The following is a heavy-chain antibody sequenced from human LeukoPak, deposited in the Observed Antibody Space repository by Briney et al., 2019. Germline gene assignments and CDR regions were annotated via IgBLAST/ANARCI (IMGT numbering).Heavy chain of an antibody. CDR1: GLTFSSYG. CDR2: IWCDGSNK. D-gene: IGHD6-13*01. Sequence: GGSLRLSCAASGLTFSSYGMHWVRQAPGKGLEWVAVIWCDGSNKYYADSVKGRFTISRDNSKNTLYLQMNSLRAEDTAVYYCAKDSSSWSLDYWGQGTLVTVSS. V-gene: IGHV3-33*06. J-gene: IGHJ4*02. CDR3: AKDSSSWSLDY.